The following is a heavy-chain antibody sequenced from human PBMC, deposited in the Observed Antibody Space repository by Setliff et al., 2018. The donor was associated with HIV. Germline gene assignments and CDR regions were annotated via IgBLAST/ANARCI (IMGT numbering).Heavy chain of an antibody. CDR3: ARGPPFAY. J-gene: IGHJ4*02. CDR1: GYSISSSFQ. CDR2: IAYSGTTMYT. V-gene: IGHV4-38-2*01. Sequence: SETLSLTCAVSGYSISSSFQSTWIRQTPGKGLEWIADIAYSGTTMYTNYNPSLESRVIVSEDTSRDQFFLKLTSVTADDTAIYYCARGPPFAYWGQGLLVTVSS.